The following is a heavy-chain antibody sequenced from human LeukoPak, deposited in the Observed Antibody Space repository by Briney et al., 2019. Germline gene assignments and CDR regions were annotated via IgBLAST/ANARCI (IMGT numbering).Heavy chain of an antibody. CDR1: GYTFTHHG. CDR3: ARSRCSGSTSCYYFFFFDS. D-gene: IGHD2-2*01. J-gene: IGHJ4*02. V-gene: IGHV1-18*04. Sequence: ASVRVSCKASGYTFTHHGISWVRQAPGQGLEWMGWISGTGYNMEYAQKFQGRVTMTTDTSTSTAYLELRSLRSDDTAVYYCARSRCSGSTSCYYFFFFDSWGQGSLVTVSS. CDR2: ISGTGYNM.